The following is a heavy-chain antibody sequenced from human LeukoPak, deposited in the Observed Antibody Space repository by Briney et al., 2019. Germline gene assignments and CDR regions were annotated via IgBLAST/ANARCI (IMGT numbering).Heavy chain of an antibody. CDR2: IIPILGIA. CDR3: AKRDYYGSGSYRYGFY. J-gene: IGHJ4*02. CDR1: GGTFSSHA. D-gene: IGHD3-10*01. Sequence: SVKVSCKASGGTFSSHAISWVRQAPGQGLEWMGRIIPILGIANYAQKFQGRVTITADKSTSTAYMELSSLRSEDTAVYYCAKRDYYGSGSYRYGFYWGQGTLVTVSS. V-gene: IGHV1-69*04.